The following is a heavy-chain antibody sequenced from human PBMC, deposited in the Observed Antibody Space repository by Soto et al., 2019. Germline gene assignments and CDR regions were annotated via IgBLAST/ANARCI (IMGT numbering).Heavy chain of an antibody. Sequence: GECLKISCKGSGYSFTSYWIGWVRQMPGKGLEWMGIIYPGDSDTRYSPSFQGQVTISADKSISTAYLQWSSLKASDTAMYYCARISRYCSGGSCYSGTYYYGMDVWGQGTTVTVSS. CDR3: ARISRYCSGGSCYSGTYYYGMDV. D-gene: IGHD2-15*01. V-gene: IGHV5-51*01. J-gene: IGHJ6*02. CDR2: IYPGDSDT. CDR1: GYSFTSYW.